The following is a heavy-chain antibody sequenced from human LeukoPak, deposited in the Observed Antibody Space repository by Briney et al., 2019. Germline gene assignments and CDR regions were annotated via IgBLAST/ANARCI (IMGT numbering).Heavy chain of an antibody. D-gene: IGHD2-15*01. J-gene: IGHJ3*02. Sequence: IPSETLSLTCAVYGGSFSGYYWSWIRQPPGKGLEWIGEINHSGSTNYNPSLKSRVTISVDTSKNQFSLKLSSVTAADAAVYYCVRETPSHYAFDIWGQGTMVTVSS. CDR3: VRETPSHYAFDI. CDR2: INHSGST. CDR1: GGSFSGYY. V-gene: IGHV4-34*01.